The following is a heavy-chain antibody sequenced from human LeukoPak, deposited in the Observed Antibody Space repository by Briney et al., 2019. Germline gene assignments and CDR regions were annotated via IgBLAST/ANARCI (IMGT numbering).Heavy chain of an antibody. Sequence: QTGGPLRLSCAASGFTFSSYWMSWVRQAAGKGLEWVANIKQDGSEKYYVDSVKGRFTISRDNAKNSLYLQMNSLRAEDTAVYYCARDFAAFFYYRDSPYYYGMDVWGQGTTVTVSS. CDR1: GFTFSSYW. CDR3: ARDFAAFFYYRDSPYYYGMDV. D-gene: IGHD3-10*01. V-gene: IGHV3-7*04. J-gene: IGHJ6*02. CDR2: IKQDGSEK.